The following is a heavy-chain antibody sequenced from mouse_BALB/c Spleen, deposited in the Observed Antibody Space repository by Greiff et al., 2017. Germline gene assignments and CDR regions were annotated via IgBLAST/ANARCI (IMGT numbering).Heavy chain of an antibody. CDR2: ISSGGST. CDR1: GFTFSSYA. V-gene: IGHV5-6-5*01. CDR3: AGTPLIYYGYDEDAMDY. D-gene: IGHD2-2*01. J-gene: IGHJ4*01. Sequence: EVQLVESGGGLVKPGGSLKLSCAASGFTFSSYAMSWVRQTPEKRLEWVASISSGGSTYYSDSVKGRFTITRDNARNIPYLQMSSLRSEDTAMYYCAGTPLIYYGYDEDAMDYWGQGTSVTVSS.